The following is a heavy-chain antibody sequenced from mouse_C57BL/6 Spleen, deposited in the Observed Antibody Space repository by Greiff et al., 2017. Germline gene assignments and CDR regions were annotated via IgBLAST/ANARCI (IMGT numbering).Heavy chain of an antibody. V-gene: IGHV1-15*01. CDR2: IDPEPGGT. Sequence: VQLQQSGAELVRPGASVTLSCKASGYTFTDYEMHWVKQTPVHGLEWIGAIDPEPGGTAYNQKFKGKAILTADKSSSTAYMELRSLTSEDSAVYYCTRRSGYWFAYWGQGTLVTVSA. D-gene: IGHD3-2*02. CDR3: TRRSGYWFAY. J-gene: IGHJ3*01. CDR1: GYTFTDYE.